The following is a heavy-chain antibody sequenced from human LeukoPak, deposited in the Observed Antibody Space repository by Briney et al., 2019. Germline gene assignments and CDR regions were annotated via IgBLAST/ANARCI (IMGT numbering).Heavy chain of an antibody. Sequence: ASVKVSCKVSGYTLTELSMHWVRQAPGKGLEWMGGFDPEDGEAIYAQKFQGRVTMTEDTSTDTAYMELSSLRSEDTAVYYCATVCGGDCSNFDYWGQGTLATVSS. CDR2: FDPEDGEA. CDR1: GYTLTELS. J-gene: IGHJ4*02. D-gene: IGHD2-21*02. CDR3: ATVCGGDCSNFDY. V-gene: IGHV1-24*01.